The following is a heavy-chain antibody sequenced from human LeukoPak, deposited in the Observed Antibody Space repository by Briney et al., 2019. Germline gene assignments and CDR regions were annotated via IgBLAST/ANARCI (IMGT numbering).Heavy chain of an antibody. CDR2: IKQDGSEK. Sequence: PGGSLRLSCAASGFTFSSYWISWVRQAPGKGLEWVANIKQDGSEKYYVDSVKGRFTISRDNAKNSLYLQMNSLRAEDTAVYYCARASDRSAPPDYWGQGTLVTVSS. J-gene: IGHJ4*02. CDR3: ARASDRSAPPDY. CDR1: GFTFSSYW. D-gene: IGHD3-22*01. V-gene: IGHV3-7*01.